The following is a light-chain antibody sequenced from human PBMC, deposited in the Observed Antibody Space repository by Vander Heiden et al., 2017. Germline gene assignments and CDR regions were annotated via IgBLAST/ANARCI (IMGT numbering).Light chain of an antibody. J-gene: IGLJ2*01. CDR2: NGN. CDR1: AFPKLY. Sequence: SYDLTQPPSLSVSPGQPARTTCSGDAFPKLYASWYHQKPGQAQVVLLYNGNERPSWIPERFSGSRSGTTVTLTISGGQAEDEADYYCQSADSSSTYVVFGGGTKLTVL. V-gene: IGLV3-25*03. CDR3: QSADSSSTYVV.